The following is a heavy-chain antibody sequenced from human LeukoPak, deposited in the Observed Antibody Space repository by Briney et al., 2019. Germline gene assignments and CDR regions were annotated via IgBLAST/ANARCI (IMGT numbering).Heavy chain of an antibody. CDR2: ISYDGSNK. CDR1: GFTFSSYG. V-gene: IGHV3-30*18. D-gene: IGHD5-18*01. CDR3: AKDRVSVQIQLWFAENYYYGMDV. J-gene: IGHJ6*02. Sequence: PGGSLRLTCAASGFTFSSYGMHWVRQAPGKGLEWVAVISYDGSNKYYADSVKGRFTISRDNSKNTLYLQMNSLRAEDTAVYYCAKDRVSVQIQLWFAENYYYGMDVWGQGTTVTVSS.